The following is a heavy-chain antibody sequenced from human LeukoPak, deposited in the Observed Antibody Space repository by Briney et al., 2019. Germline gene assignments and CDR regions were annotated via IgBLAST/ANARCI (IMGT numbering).Heavy chain of an antibody. V-gene: IGHV3-48*04. Sequence: GGSLRLSCAASGFTFSSYSMNWVRQAPGKGLEWVSYISSSGSTIYYADSVKGRFTISRDNAKNSLYLQMNSLRAEDTAVYYCARDVFSLGSGRYVGGGFDIWGQGTMVTVSS. D-gene: IGHD1-26*01. CDR1: GFTFSSYS. CDR3: ARDVFSLGSGRYVGGGFDI. CDR2: ISSSGSTI. J-gene: IGHJ3*02.